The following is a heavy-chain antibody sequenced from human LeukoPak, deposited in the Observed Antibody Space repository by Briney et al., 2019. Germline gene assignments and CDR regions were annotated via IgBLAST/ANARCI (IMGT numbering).Heavy chain of an antibody. V-gene: IGHV4-34*01. J-gene: IGHJ4*02. D-gene: IGHD4-17*01. CDR1: GGSFSGYY. CDR2: INHSGST. Sequence: SETLSLTCAVYGGSFSGYYWSWIRQPPGKGLEWIGEINHSGSTNYNPALKSRVTISVDKSNNQFSLKLNSVTAADTAVYYCARKMNTVTVWAFDNWGQGTLVTVSS. CDR3: ARKMNTVTVWAFDN.